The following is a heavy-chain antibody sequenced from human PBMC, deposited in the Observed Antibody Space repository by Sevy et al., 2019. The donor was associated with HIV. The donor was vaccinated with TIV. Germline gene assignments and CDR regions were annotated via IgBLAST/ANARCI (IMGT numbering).Heavy chain of an antibody. CDR3: ARDSGNYPYYFDY. V-gene: IGHV4-61*01. D-gene: IGHD1-26*01. Sequence: SETLSLTWTVSGGSISGGNYFWSWIRQSPGKGLEWIGYIHYSGTTNYNPSFKSRVTISVDTSKNQFSLKLRSVTAADTAVYYCARDSGNYPYYFDYWGQGTLVTVSS. J-gene: IGHJ4*01. CDR2: IHYSGTT. CDR1: GGSISGGNYF.